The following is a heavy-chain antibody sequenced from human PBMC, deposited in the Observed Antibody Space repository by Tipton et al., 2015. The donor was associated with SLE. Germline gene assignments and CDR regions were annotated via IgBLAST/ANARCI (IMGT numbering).Heavy chain of an antibody. CDR2: INHSGTT. CDR1: GGSFSGYY. D-gene: IGHD4-11*01. J-gene: IGHJ6*04. Sequence: TLSLTCAVYGGSFSGYYWNWIRQSPGKGLEGIGEINHSGTTNYNPSLKSRVTLSADTSTSQFSLKLSSVPAADTAVYYCARETPVTTRVVYYYCMDVWGKGATVAISS. V-gene: IGHV4-34*01. CDR3: ARETPVTTRVVYYYCMDV.